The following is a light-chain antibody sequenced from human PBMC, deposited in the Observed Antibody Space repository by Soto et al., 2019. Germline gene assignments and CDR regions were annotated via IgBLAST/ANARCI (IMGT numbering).Light chain of an antibody. CDR2: EVS. CDR3: SSYAGSDNYV. CDR1: SSDVGGYNF. J-gene: IGLJ1*01. V-gene: IGLV2-8*01. Sequence: QSALTQPPSASGSPGQSVTISCTGTSSDVGGYNFVSWYQQYPGKAPKLMIYEVSKLPSGVPDRFSGSKSGNTASLTVSGLQAEDEADYYCSSYAGSDNYVFGTGTKLTVL.